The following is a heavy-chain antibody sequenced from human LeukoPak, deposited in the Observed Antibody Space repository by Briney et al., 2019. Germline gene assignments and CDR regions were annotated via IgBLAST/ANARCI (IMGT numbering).Heavy chain of an antibody. V-gene: IGHV4-4*09. Sequence: SETLSLTCTVSGGSISSYYWSWIRQPPGKGLEWIGYIYTSGSTNYNPSLKSRVTISVDTSKNQFSLKLSSVTAADTAVYYCASRGWGENWFDPWGQGTLVTVSS. CDR3: ASRGWGENWFDP. J-gene: IGHJ5*02. CDR2: IYTSGST. D-gene: IGHD1-26*01. CDR1: GGSISSYY.